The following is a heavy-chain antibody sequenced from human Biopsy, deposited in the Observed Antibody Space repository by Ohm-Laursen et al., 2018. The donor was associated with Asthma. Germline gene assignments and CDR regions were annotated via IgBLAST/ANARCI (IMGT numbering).Heavy chain of an antibody. CDR3: ARAVDYSHYYGIDV. CDR1: GYTFNSAG. CDR2: ISVYNGNT. D-gene: IGHD3-10*01. Sequence: GSLVKVSCKASGYTFNSAGITWVRQAPGQGLEWMGWISVYNGNTKVAQKLQDRVTMITDTSTSTAYMELRSLRSDDTAVYFCARAVDYSHYYGIDVRGQGTTVTVS. V-gene: IGHV1-18*01. J-gene: IGHJ6*02.